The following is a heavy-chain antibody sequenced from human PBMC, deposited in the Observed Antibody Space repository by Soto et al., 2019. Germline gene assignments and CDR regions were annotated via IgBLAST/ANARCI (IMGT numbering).Heavy chain of an antibody. CDR1: GFTFTSTA. Sequence: GASVKVSCKASGFTFTSTAVQWVRQARGQRLEWIGWIVVGSGNTNYAQKFQERVTITRDMSTSTAYMELSSLRSEDTAVYYCAADYYDSSGYLALGAFDIWGQGTMVTVSS. CDR3: AADYYDSSGYLALGAFDI. CDR2: IVVGSGNT. V-gene: IGHV1-58*01. J-gene: IGHJ3*02. D-gene: IGHD3-22*01.